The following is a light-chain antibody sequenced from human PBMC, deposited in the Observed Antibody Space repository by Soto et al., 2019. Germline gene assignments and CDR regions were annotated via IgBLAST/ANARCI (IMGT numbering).Light chain of an antibody. V-gene: IGLV1-47*01. CDR2: RND. CDR3: AAWDASLSVGV. CDR1: SSNIGGNY. Sequence: QSVLTQPPSASGTPGQRVSISCSGSSSNIGGNYVYWYQQFPGTAPKLLIFRNDERPSGVPDRFSGSKSGTSASLAISGLRAEDEADYYCAAWDASLSVGVFGGGTKLTVL. J-gene: IGLJ3*02.